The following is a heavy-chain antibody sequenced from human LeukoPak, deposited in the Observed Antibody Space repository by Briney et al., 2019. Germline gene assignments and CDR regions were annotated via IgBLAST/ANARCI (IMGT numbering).Heavy chain of an antibody. D-gene: IGHD1-14*01. Sequence: PGGSLRLSCTTSGLTFSTSGFNWVRQAPGKGLEWVASIGPTGFDRYHADSIKGRFTISRDNANNFLYLQMDSLRAEDTAVYYCATETNGRHYDYWGQGTLLTVSS. CDR1: GLTFSTSG. V-gene: IGHV3-21*06. CDR2: IGPTGFDR. CDR3: ATETNGRHYDY. J-gene: IGHJ4*02.